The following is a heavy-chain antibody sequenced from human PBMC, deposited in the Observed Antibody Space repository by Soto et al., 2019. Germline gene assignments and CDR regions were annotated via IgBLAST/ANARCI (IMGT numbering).Heavy chain of an antibody. CDR1: GFTFDDYT. J-gene: IGHJ6*02. CDR2: ISWDGGST. D-gene: IGHD4-17*01. V-gene: IGHV3-43*01. CDR3: AKDIGNYDYGTLAYGMDV. Sequence: EVQLVESGGVVVQPGGSLRLSCAASGFTFDDYTMHWVRQAPGKGLEWVSLISWDGGSTYYADSVKGRFTISRDNSKNSLYLQMNSLRTEDTALYYCAKDIGNYDYGTLAYGMDVWGQGTTVTVSS.